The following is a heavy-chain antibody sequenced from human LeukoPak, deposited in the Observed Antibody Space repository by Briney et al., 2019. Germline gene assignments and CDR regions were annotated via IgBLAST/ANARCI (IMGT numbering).Heavy chain of an antibody. CDR1: GFTFSSYA. D-gene: IGHD3-10*01. V-gene: IGHV3-23*01. CDR2: ISGSGDNT. J-gene: IGHJ4*02. CDR3: AKDDGSGSYPFDY. Sequence: GGSLRLSCAASGFTFSSYAMSWVRQAPGKGLEWVSAISGSGDNTYYADPVKGRFTISRDNSKNTLYLQMNSLRAEDTAVYYCAKDDGSGSYPFDYWGQGTLVTVSS.